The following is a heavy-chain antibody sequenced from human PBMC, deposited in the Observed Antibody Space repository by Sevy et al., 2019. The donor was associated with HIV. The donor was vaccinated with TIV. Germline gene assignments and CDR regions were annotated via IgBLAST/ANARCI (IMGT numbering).Heavy chain of an antibody. D-gene: IGHD6-19*01. V-gene: IGHV3-30*18. CDR2: ISYDGSNK. CDR1: GFTFSSYG. CDR3: AKDRVGYSSGWYXGAIDY. J-gene: IGHJ4*02. Sequence: GGSLRLSCAAXGFTFSSYGMHWVRQAPGKGLEWVAVISYDGSNKYYADSVKGRFTISRDNSKNTLYLQMNSLRAEDTAVYYCAKDRVGYSSGWYXGAIDYWGQGTLVTVSS.